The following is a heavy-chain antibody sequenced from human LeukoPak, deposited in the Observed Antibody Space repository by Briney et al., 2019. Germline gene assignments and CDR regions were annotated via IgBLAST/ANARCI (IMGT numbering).Heavy chain of an antibody. CDR1: GGSIGSYY. V-gene: IGHV4-59*01. CDR2: IYYSGST. J-gene: IGHJ4*02. CDR3: ARSHYDFWSGYFDY. D-gene: IGHD3-3*01. Sequence: SETLSLTCTVSGGSIGSYYWSWIRQPPGKGLEWIGYIYYSGSTNYNPSLKSRVTISVDTSKNQFSLKLSSVTAADTAVYYCARSHYDFWSGYFDYWGREPWSPSPQ.